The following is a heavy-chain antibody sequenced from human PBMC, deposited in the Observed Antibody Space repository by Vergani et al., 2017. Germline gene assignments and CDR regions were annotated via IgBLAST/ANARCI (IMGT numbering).Heavy chain of an antibody. CDR3: AKDMFYFDWLWGGVMDV. J-gene: IGHJ6*03. CDR2: IWYDGSNK. CDR1: GYTLTELS. Sequence: QVQLVQSGAEVKKPGASVKVSCKVSGYTLTELSMHWVRQAPGKGLEWMAVIWYDGSNKYYADSVKGRFTISRDNSKNTLYLQMNSLRAEDTAVHYCAKDMFYFDWLWGGVMDVWGKGTTVTVSS. V-gene: IGHV3-33*06. D-gene: IGHD3-9*01.